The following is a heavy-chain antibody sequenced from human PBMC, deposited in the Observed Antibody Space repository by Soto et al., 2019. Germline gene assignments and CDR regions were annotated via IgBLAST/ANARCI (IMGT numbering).Heavy chain of an antibody. V-gene: IGHV4-61*08. CDR3: ARAASPYFDLLSAFHP. Sequence: LETLSITYTVSVGTVSNRGCYWSWIRRSPGQGLEWIGYIYYSGTTKYNPSLKSRVSISVDTSKNQFSLRLTSLSAADTAVYYCARAASPYFDLLSAFHPWGQGTLVTVSS. D-gene: IGHD3-9*01. CDR2: IYYSGTT. J-gene: IGHJ5*02. CDR1: VGTVSNRGCY.